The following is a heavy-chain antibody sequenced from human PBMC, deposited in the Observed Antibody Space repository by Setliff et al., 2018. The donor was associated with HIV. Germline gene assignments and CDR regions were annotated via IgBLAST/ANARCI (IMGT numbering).Heavy chain of an antibody. CDR2: IIPIFGTS. CDR3: ARARRIIGNVGSHFYYMDL. D-gene: IGHD3-3*02. J-gene: IGHJ6*03. CDR1: GVTFTTDP. Sequence: GASVKVSCKASGVTFTTDPITWVRQAPGQGLEWMGRIIPIFGTSTYAQKFQDRVTLSADKSTNTTYMEVGSLKSEDTAMYYCARARRIIGNVGSHFYYMDLWGKGTTVTVSS. V-gene: IGHV1-69*06.